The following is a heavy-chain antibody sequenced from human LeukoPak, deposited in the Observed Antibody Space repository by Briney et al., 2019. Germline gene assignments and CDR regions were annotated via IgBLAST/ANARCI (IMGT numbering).Heavy chain of an antibody. V-gene: IGHV3-30*03. D-gene: IGHD5-12*01. Sequence: GGSLRLSCVASGFTLSMYGMHWVRQAPGKGLEWVAVMSHDGGIEKYAGSVKGRLTISRDNSRETLFLQMNSLRSDDTAVYYCARAKIIYSITHMDVWGQGTTVTVSS. J-gene: IGHJ6*02. CDR1: GFTLSMYG. CDR2: MSHDGGIE. CDR3: ARAKIIYSITHMDV.